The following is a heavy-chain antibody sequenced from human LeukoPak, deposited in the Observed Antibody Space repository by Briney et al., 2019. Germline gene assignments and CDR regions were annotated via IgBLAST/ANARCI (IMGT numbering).Heavy chain of an antibody. Sequence: PGGSLRLSCAASGFTFSSYAMIWVRQAPGKGLEWVSAIRGSGGSTYYADSVKGRFTISRDNSRNTVYLQMDSLRPEDTAVYYCAKDSRPWTGTTSSDYWGQGTLVTVSS. CDR1: GFTFSSYA. J-gene: IGHJ4*02. CDR3: AKDSRPWTGTTSSDY. D-gene: IGHD1-7*01. V-gene: IGHV3-23*01. CDR2: IRGSGGST.